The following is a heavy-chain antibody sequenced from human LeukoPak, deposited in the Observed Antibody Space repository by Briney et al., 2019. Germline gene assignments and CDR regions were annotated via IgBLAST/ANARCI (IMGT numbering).Heavy chain of an antibody. Sequence: GGSLRLSCAASGFTVSRNYMSWVRQAPGKGLEWVSVIYSGGNTYYADSVKGRFTISRDNSKNTLYLQMNSLRAEDTAVYYCAKDRDSSLFYFDYWGQGTLVTVSS. CDR2: IYSGGNT. D-gene: IGHD6-6*01. CDR3: AKDRDSSLFYFDY. CDR1: GFTVSRNY. V-gene: IGHV3-53*01. J-gene: IGHJ4*02.